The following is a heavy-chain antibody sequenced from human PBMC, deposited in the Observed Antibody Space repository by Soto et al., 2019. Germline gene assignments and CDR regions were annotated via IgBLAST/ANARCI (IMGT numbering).Heavy chain of an antibody. V-gene: IGHV1-69*13. Sequence: SVKVSCKASGGTFSSYAISWVRQAPGQGLEWMGGIIPIFGTANYAQKLQGRVTITADESTSTAYMELSSLRSEDTAVYYCARVAIVATIGAPPQYYFDYWGQGTLVTVSS. CDR1: GGTFSSYA. CDR2: IIPIFGTA. J-gene: IGHJ4*02. CDR3: ARVAIVATIGAPPQYYFDY. D-gene: IGHD5-12*01.